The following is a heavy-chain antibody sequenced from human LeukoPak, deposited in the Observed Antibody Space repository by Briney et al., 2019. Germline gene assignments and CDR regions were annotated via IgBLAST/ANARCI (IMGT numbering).Heavy chain of an antibody. V-gene: IGHV3-21*01. CDR1: GFTFRRMI. J-gene: IGHJ4*02. CDR3: ARDSLGGAWIIMVRGVIIQVFDY. CDR2: ISSTSRYI. D-gene: IGHD3-10*01. Sequence: GGSQRLFPAASGFTFRRMIINSVPHAPRQELDRVSAISSTSRYIYYADSLKGRFTISRDNANNSLYLQLNSLRAEDTAVYYCARDSLGGAWIIMVRGVIIQVFDYWGQGTLVTVSS.